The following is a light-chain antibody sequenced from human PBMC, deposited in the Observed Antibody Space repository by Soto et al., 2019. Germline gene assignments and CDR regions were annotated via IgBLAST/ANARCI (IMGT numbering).Light chain of an antibody. V-gene: IGKV3-15*01. Sequence: EIGMTQSPATLSVSPGERATLSCRASQSVSSNLAWYQQKPGQAPRLLIYGASTRATGIPARFSGGGSGTEFTLTISSLQSEDFAVYYCQQYNDWQTFGQGTKV. J-gene: IGKJ1*01. CDR3: QQYNDWQT. CDR2: GAS. CDR1: QSVSSN.